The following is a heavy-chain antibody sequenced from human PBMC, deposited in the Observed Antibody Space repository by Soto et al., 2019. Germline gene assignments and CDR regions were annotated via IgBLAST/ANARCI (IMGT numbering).Heavy chain of an antibody. V-gene: IGHV4-61*01. J-gene: IGHJ4*02. Sequence: SETLSLTCTVSGGSVSSGSYYWSWIRQPPGKGLEWIGYIYYSGSTNYNPSLKSRVTISVDTSKNQFSLKLSSVTAADTAVYSCARESPTTALAYRSSTSCHLGSVFDYWGQGTLVTVSS. D-gene: IGHD2-2*01. CDR2: IYYSGST. CDR1: GGSVSSGSYY. CDR3: ARESPTTALAYRSSTSCHLGSVFDY.